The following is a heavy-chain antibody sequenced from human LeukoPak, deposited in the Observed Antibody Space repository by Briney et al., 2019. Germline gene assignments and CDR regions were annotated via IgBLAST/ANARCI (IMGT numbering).Heavy chain of an antibody. CDR1: GYSINSGYY. V-gene: IGHV4-38-2*02. Sequence: SETLSLTCTVSGYSINSGYYWGWIRQPPGKGLEWIGSIYHNGSTSYNPSLKSRVTMSVDTSKNQFSLKVSSVTAADTAVYYCARGGSSWYADYWGQGTLVTVSS. CDR3: ARGGSSWYADY. D-gene: IGHD6-13*01. J-gene: IGHJ4*02. CDR2: IYHNGST.